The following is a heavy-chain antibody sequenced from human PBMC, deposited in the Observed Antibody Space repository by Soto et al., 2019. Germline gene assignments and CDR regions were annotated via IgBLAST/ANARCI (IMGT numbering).Heavy chain of an antibody. CDR3: AIDGGRHSGGIDY. CDR2: IIHIFGTA. V-gene: IGHV1-69*01. J-gene: IGHJ4*02. Sequence: QVQLVQSGAEVKKPGSSVKVSCKASGGTFSSYSINWVRQAPGQGLEWMGEIIHIFGTANYAQKFQGRVTIAADESTRTASMELSSLRSEDRAVYYCAIDGGRHSGGIDYWGQGTLVTVSS. D-gene: IGHD1-26*01. CDR1: GGTFSSYS.